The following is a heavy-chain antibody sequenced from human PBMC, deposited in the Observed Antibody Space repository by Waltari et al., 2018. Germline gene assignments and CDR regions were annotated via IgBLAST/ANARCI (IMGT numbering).Heavy chain of an antibody. V-gene: IGHV1-69*12. CDR1: GGSICRYA. D-gene: IGHD6-13*01. Sequence: QAQLVQSGGEVKKPGSSVTVSCQASGGSICRYATSRVRQAPGQGLEWMGGIIPIFGTANYAQKFQGRVTITADESTSTAYMELSSLRSEDTAVYYCAGYSSSWYDYWGQGTLVTVSS. CDR2: IIPIFGTA. J-gene: IGHJ4*02. CDR3: AGYSSSWYDY.